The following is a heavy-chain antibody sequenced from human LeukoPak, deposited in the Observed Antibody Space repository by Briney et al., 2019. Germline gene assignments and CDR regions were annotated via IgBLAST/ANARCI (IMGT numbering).Heavy chain of an antibody. CDR3: ARAIRGSKIASRYYFYYMDI. D-gene: IGHD3-10*01. J-gene: IGHJ6*03. Sequence: GAPVKVSCKASGGTFSSYAINWVRQAPGQGLEWMGGIIPIFDTTNYAQNFQGRVTITADKSTNTAYMELSSLRSEDTAVYYCARAIRGSKIASRYYFYYMDIWGKGTTVTVSS. V-gene: IGHV1-69*06. CDR1: GGTFSSYA. CDR2: IIPIFDTT.